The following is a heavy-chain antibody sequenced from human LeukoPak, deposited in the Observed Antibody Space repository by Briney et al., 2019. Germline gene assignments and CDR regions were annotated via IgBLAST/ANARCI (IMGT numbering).Heavy chain of an antibody. D-gene: IGHD6-19*01. J-gene: IGHJ4*02. CDR3: ARHHRFGGGWSGGFDY. CDR1: GGSLRNYY. V-gene: IGHV4-59*08. CDR2: FYYGGIT. Sequence: SETLSLTCTVSGGSLRNYYWSWIRQSPGKGLEWIGYFYYGGITNYNPSLKGRVTISVDTSQNQFSLKLSSVTAADTAVYYCARHHRFGGGWSGGFDYWGLGTLVTVSS.